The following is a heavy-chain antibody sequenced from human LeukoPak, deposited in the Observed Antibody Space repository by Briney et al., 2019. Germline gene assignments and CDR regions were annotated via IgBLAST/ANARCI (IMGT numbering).Heavy chain of an antibody. D-gene: IGHD6-19*01. CDR2: INHSGST. CDR3: ARHGQWAPWNY. V-gene: IGHV4-34*01. J-gene: IGHJ4*02. Sequence: SETLSLTCAVYGGSFSGYYWSWIRQPPGKGLEWIGEINHSGSTNYNPSLKSRVTISVDTSKNQFSLKLSSVTAADTAVYYCARHGQWAPWNYWGQGTLVTVSS. CDR1: GGSFSGYY.